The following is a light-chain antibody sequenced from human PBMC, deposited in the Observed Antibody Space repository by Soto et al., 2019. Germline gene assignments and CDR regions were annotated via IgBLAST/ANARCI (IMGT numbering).Light chain of an antibody. Sequence: DIQLTQSPSTLSASLGDRVTITCRASQSIGRWLAWYQQEPGKAPKLLIYEASTLDSGVPSRFSGSGSGTEFTLTISSLQPDDFATFYCQHYNSNSSWTFGQGTKVDIK. V-gene: IGKV1-5*01. J-gene: IGKJ1*01. CDR3: QHYNSNSSWT. CDR1: QSIGRW. CDR2: EAS.